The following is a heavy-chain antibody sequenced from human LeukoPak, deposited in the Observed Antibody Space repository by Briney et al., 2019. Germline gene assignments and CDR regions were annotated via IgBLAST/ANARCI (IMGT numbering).Heavy chain of an antibody. Sequence: PGRSLRLSCAASGFTFSDYYMGWIRQAPGKGLEWVSYISNTGSTTHYADSVKGRFTISRDNAKNSLHLQMNSLRAEDTAVYYCTRVRGSYSVDYWGQGTLVTVSS. D-gene: IGHD1-26*01. CDR2: ISNTGSTT. V-gene: IGHV3-11*04. CDR3: TRVRGSYSVDY. CDR1: GFTFSDYY. J-gene: IGHJ4*02.